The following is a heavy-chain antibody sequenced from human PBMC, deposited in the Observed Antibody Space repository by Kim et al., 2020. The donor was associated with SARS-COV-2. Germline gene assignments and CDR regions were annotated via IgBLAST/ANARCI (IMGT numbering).Heavy chain of an antibody. CDR2: ISGSGGST. CDR3: AKDLLRITIFWLFDY. J-gene: IGHJ4*02. V-gene: IGHV3-23*01. D-gene: IGHD3-9*01. CDR1: GFTFSSYA. Sequence: GGSLRLSCAASGFTFSSYAMSWVRQAPGKGLEWVSAISGSGGSTYYADSVKGRFTISRDNSKNTLYLQMNSLRAEDTAVYYCAKDLLRITIFWLFDYWGQGTLVTVSS.